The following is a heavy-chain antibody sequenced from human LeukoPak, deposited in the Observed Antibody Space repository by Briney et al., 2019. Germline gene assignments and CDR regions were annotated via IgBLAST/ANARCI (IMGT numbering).Heavy chain of an antibody. CDR2: ISWNSGSI. CDR3: SKAGVPVGELLLLDY. Sequence: GRSLRLSCAASGFTFDDYAMHWVRQAPGKGLEWVSGISWNSGSIGYADSVKGRFTISRDNAKNSLYLQMNSLRAEDTALYYCSKAGVPVGELLLLDYWGQGSLVTVSS. V-gene: IGHV3-9*01. J-gene: IGHJ4*02. CDR1: GFTFDDYA. D-gene: IGHD3-10*01.